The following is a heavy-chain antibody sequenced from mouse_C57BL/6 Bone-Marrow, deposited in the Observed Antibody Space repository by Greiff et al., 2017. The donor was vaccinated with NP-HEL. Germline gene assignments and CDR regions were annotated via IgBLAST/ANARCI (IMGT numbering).Heavy chain of an antibody. CDR1: GFNIKDYY. V-gene: IGHV14-2*01. Sequence: EVQLQQPGAELVKPGASVKLSCTASGFNIKDYYMHWVKQRTEQGLEWIGRIDPEDGETKYAPKFQGKATITADTSSNTAYLQLSSLTSEDTAVYYCARRGITTVVATPSWYFDVWGTGTTVTVSS. J-gene: IGHJ1*03. CDR2: IDPEDGET. D-gene: IGHD1-1*01. CDR3: ARRGITTVVATPSWYFDV.